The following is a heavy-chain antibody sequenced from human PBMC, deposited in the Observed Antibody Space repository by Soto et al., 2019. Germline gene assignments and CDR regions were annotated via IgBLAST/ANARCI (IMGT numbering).Heavy chain of an antibody. Sequence: EVQLLESGGGLVQPGGSLRLSCAASGFTFSTYALSWVRQAPGKGLEWVSAISANGQGIYYADSVRGRFTISRDNSKNTLFLNMDSLRAEDTAVYYCAKDRNYPRDQFHYWGQGTLVTVSS. CDR3: AKDRNYPRDQFHY. CDR1: GFTFSTYA. J-gene: IGHJ4*02. CDR2: ISANGQGI. V-gene: IGHV3-23*01. D-gene: IGHD1-7*01.